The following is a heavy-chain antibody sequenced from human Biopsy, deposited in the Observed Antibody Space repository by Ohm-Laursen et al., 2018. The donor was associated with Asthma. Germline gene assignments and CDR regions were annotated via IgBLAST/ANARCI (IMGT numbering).Heavy chain of an antibody. CDR3: PKDAFPGWEVRRGPDY. J-gene: IGHJ4*02. D-gene: IGHD1-26*01. CDR2: ISFDGSNK. CDR1: GFTFSNCG. Sequence: SLRLSCTASGFTFSNCGMHWVRQAPGKGLEWVAVISFDGSNKDFADSVKGRFTISRDNSKNTMYLEMNSLRAEDTAVYYCPKDAFPGWEVRRGPDYWGQGTLVTVSA. V-gene: IGHV3-30*18.